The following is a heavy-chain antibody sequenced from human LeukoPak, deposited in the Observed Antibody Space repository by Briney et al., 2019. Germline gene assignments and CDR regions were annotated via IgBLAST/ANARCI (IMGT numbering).Heavy chain of an antibody. J-gene: IGHJ4*02. Sequence: SETLSLTCTVSGGSISSSTYYWAWIRQSPGKGLEWIGSITYSGSTYYNPSLESRVTISVDTSKDQFSLRLISVTAVDTAVYYCARQGVGATDCWGQGTLVTVSS. CDR1: GGSISSSTYY. D-gene: IGHD1-26*01. V-gene: IGHV4-39*01. CDR2: ITYSGST. CDR3: ARQGVGATDC.